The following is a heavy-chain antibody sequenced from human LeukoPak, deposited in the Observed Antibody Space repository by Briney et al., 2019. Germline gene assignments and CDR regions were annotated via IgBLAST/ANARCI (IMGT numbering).Heavy chain of an antibody. CDR3: AKSWGSGYYSYYYYYMDV. Sequence: GGSLRLSCAASGFTISSYGMHWVRQAPGKGLEWVAVISYDGSNKSYANSVKGRFTISRDNSKNTLYLQMNSLRAEDTAVYYCAKSWGSGYYSYYYYYMDVWGKGTTVTISS. CDR1: GFTISSYG. J-gene: IGHJ6*03. D-gene: IGHD3-22*01. V-gene: IGHV3-30*18. CDR2: ISYDGSNK.